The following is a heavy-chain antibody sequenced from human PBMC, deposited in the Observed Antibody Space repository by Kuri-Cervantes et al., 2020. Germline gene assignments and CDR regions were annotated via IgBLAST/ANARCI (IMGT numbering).Heavy chain of an antibody. CDR2: IYSGGST. CDR1: GFTVSSNY. CDR3: AKDAYDFWSGYSLGDAFDI. V-gene: IGHV3-53*05. D-gene: IGHD3-3*01. J-gene: IGHJ3*02. Sequence: GESLKISCAASGFTVSSNYMSWVRQAPGKGLEWVSVIYSGGSTYYADSVKGRFTISRDNSKNTLYLQMNSLRAEDTALYYCAKDAYDFWSGYSLGDAFDIWGQGTMVTVSS.